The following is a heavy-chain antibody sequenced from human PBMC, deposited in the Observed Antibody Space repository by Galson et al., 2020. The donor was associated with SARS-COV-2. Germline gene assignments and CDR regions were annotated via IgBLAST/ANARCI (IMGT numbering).Heavy chain of an antibody. CDR1: GFTFSNYV. D-gene: IGHD5-12*01. J-gene: IGHJ4*02. Sequence: GGSLRLSCAASGFTFSNYVMHWVRQAPGKGLEWVAVISFDGSDYYYSDSVKGRFTISRDNSKNTLYLEMNSLTSEDTAVYYCARDPQSRRDGYNLLNHWGQGTLVTVSS. CDR3: ARDPQSRRDGYNLLNH. V-gene: IGHV3-30*04. CDR2: ISFDGSDY.